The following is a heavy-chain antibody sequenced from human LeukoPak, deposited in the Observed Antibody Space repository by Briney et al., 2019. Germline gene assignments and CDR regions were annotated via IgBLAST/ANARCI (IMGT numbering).Heavy chain of an antibody. CDR1: GYSISSGYY. CDR3: ARVLRGYYDSKDAFDI. D-gene: IGHD3-22*01. V-gene: IGHV4-38-2*02. J-gene: IGHJ3*02. Sequence: PSETLSLTCTVSGYSISSGYYWGWIRPPPGKGLEWIGSIYYSGSTYYNPSLKSRVTISVDTSKNQFSLKLSSVTAADTAVYYCARVLRGYYDSKDAFDIWGQGTMVTVSS. CDR2: IYYSGST.